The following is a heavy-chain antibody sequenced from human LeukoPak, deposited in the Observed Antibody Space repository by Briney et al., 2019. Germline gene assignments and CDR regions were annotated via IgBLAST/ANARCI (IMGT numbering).Heavy chain of an antibody. D-gene: IGHD6-19*01. J-gene: IGHJ4*02. Sequence: SETLSLTCSVSGGSISYYWSWIRQPPGKGLEWIGYIYYSGSTNYNPSLKSRVTMSVDTSKSQFSLKLSSVTAADTAVYYCARVVAVAGPFDYWGQGTLVTVSS. CDR1: GGSISYY. CDR3: ARVVAVAGPFDY. V-gene: IGHV4-59*01. CDR2: IYYSGST.